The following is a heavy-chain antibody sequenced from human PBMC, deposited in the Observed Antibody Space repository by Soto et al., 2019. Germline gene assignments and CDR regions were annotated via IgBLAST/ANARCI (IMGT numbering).Heavy chain of an antibody. V-gene: IGHV3-23*01. CDR3: AKTLGPLVGATKYNWFDP. CDR2: ISGSGGDT. D-gene: IGHD1-26*01. Sequence: HPSETLRLSCAASGFTFYSHAMSWVRLAPGKGLEWVSSISGSGGDTYYADSLKGRFTISRDNSKNTVYLQMISLRVEDTAIYYCAKTLGPLVGATKYNWFDPWGQGTQVTVSS. J-gene: IGHJ5*02. CDR1: GFTFYSHA.